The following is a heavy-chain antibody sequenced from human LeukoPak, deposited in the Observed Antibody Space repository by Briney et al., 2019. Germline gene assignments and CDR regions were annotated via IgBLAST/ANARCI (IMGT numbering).Heavy chain of an antibody. CDR3: TELGITMIGGV. J-gene: IGHJ6*04. CDR2: ISSSGSTI. CDR1: GFTFSNAW. Sequence: PGGSLRLSCAASGFTFSNAWMSWVRQAPGKGLEWVSYISSSGSTIYYADSVKGRFTISRDNAKNSLYMQMNSLRAEDTAVYYCTELGITMIGGVWGKGTTVTISS. V-gene: IGHV3-11*04. D-gene: IGHD3-10*02.